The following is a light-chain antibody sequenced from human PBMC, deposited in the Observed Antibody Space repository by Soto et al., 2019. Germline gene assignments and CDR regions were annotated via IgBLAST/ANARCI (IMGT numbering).Light chain of an antibody. CDR1: RSDIGDSNF. V-gene: IGLV2-14*01. J-gene: IGLJ1*01. Sequence: QSVLTHPASVSWSPGHSVTISCTGPRSDIGDSNFISWYQHSPGKAPRLLIYEVNNRPSGVSKRFSGSKAGNTASLTISGLLDDDEADYFCASFRSGTILVLGSGTKSPS. CDR2: EVN. CDR3: ASFRSGTILV.